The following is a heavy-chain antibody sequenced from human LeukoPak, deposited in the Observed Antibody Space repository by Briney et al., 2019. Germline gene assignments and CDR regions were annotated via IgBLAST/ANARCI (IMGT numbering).Heavy chain of an antibody. Sequence: GGSLRLPCAASGFTFSSYWMSWVRQAPGKGLEWVANIKQDGSEKSYVDSVKGRFTISRDNAKNSLYLQMNSLRAEDTAVYYCARDYSSGWYVNYWGQGTLVTVSS. CDR1: GFTFSSYW. V-gene: IGHV3-7*01. CDR2: IKQDGSEK. J-gene: IGHJ4*02. D-gene: IGHD6-19*01. CDR3: ARDYSSGWYVNY.